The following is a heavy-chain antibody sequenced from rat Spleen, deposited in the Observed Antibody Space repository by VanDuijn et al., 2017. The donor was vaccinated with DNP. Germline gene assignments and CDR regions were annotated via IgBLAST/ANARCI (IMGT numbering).Heavy chain of an antibody. CDR1: GFTFSSFP. V-gene: IGHV5-46*01. Sequence: EVQLVETGGGLVQPGRSMKLSCVASGFTFSSFPMAWVRQAPTRGLEWVAYIGSDGYAPYYGVSVKGRFTISRDNAKSTLYLQMNSLRSEDMATYYCVRWNSGHFDYWGQGVMVTVSS. J-gene: IGHJ2*01. D-gene: IGHD4-3*01. CDR2: IGSDGYAP. CDR3: VRWNSGHFDY.